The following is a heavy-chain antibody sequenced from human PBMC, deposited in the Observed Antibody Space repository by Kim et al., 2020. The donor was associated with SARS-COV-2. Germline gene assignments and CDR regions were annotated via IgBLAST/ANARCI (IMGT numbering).Heavy chain of an antibody. V-gene: IGHV3-23*01. CDR1: GFTFSSYA. Sequence: GGSLRLSCAASGFTFSSYAMSWVRQAPGKGLEWVSAISGSGGSTYYADSVKGRFTISRDNSKNTLYLQMNSLRAEDRAVYYCAKAPPTYYYGSGSYIFDYWGQGTLVTVSS. CDR2: ISGSGGST. J-gene: IGHJ4*02. CDR3: AKAPPTYYYGSGSYIFDY. D-gene: IGHD3-10*01.